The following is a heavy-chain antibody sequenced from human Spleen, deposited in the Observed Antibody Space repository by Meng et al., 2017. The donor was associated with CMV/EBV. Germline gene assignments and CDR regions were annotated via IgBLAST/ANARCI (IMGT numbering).Heavy chain of an antibody. Sequence: SFSGYYWSWIRQPPGKGLEWIGEINHSGSTNYNPSLKSRVTISVDTSKNQFSLKLSSVTAADTAVYFCAKRKSRIVIVPTANYYFDSWGQGTLVTVSS. CDR1: SFSGYY. CDR3: AKRKSRIVIVPTANYYFDS. D-gene: IGHD2-2*01. V-gene: IGHV4-34*01. J-gene: IGHJ4*02. CDR2: INHSGST.